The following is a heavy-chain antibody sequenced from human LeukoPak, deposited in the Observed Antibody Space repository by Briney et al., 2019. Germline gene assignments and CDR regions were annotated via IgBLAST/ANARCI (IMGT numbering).Heavy chain of an antibody. CDR3: ARDVNNYFDY. V-gene: IGHV3-30*03. CDR1: GFIFTAYG. CDR2: ISHDLTYQ. Sequence: GGSLRLSCAASGFIFTAYGMHRVRQAPGKGLEWVAVISHDLTYQAYADSVKGRFTISRDDSKNTLYVQMYSLRTEDTAFYYCARDVNNYFDYWGLGTLVTVSS. J-gene: IGHJ4*02.